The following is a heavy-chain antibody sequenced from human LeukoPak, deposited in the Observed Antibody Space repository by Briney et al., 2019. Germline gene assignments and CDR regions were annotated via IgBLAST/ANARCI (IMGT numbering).Heavy chain of an antibody. J-gene: IGHJ4*02. D-gene: IGHD2-2*02. V-gene: IGHV4-59*12. CDR3: ARGQEYCSSTSCYTGGPNFDY. Sequence: PSETLSLTCTVSGGSISSYYWSWIRQPPGKGLEWIGYIYYSGSTNYNPSLKSRVTISVDTSKNQFSLKLSSVTAADTAVYYCARGQEYCSSTSCYTGGPNFDYWGQGTLVTVSS. CDR2: IYYSGST. CDR1: GGSISSYY.